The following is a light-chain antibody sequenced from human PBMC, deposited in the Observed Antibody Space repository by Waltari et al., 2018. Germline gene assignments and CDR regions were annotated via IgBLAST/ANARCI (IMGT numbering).Light chain of an antibody. Sequence: VVLTQSPATLSLSPGERATLSGRASQGVSKFLAWFQQKPGQSPRLLVYDVSTRATGIPSRFSGSGPGPEFILTINSLEPEDFAVYYCQQYDRWPLTFGGGTKLEIK. V-gene: IGKV3D-11*01. J-gene: IGKJ4*01. CDR1: QGVSKF. CDR3: QQYDRWPLT. CDR2: DVS.